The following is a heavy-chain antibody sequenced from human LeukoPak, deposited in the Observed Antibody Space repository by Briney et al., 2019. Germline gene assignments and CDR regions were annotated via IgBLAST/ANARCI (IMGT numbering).Heavy chain of an antibody. V-gene: IGHV4-30-2*01. CDR1: GGSISSGGYY. CDR3: AGVRTIAPESDYYYMDV. J-gene: IGHJ6*03. CDR2: IYHSGST. Sequence: PSETLSLTCTVSGGSISSGGYYWSWIRQPPGKGLEWIGYIYHSGSTYYNPSLKSRVTISVDRSKNQFSLKLSSVTAADTAVYYCAGVRTIAPESDYYYMDVWGKGTTVTVSS. D-gene: IGHD4/OR15-4a*01.